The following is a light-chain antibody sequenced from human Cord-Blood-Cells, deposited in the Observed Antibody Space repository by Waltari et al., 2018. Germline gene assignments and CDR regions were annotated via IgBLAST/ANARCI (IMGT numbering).Light chain of an antibody. CDR3: QQYNSYFT. J-gene: IGKJ3*01. Sequence: SISSWLAWYQKKPGKAPKLLIYKASSLESGVPSRFSGSGSGTEFTLTISSLQPDDFATYYCQQYNSYFTFGPGTKVDIK. V-gene: IGKV1-5*03. CDR1: SISSW. CDR2: KAS.